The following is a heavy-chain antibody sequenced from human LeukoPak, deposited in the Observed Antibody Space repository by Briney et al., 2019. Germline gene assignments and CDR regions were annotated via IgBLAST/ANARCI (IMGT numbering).Heavy chain of an antibody. CDR1: GYTFTSYG. CDR3: ARDQEMATIFDY. Sequence: ASVKVSCKASGYTFTSYGISWVRQAPGQGLEWVGWISAYNGNTNYAQKLQGRVTMTTDTSTSTAYMELRSLRSDDTAVYYCARDQEMATIFDYWGQGTLVTVSS. J-gene: IGHJ4*02. D-gene: IGHD5-24*01. CDR2: ISAYNGNT. V-gene: IGHV1-18*01.